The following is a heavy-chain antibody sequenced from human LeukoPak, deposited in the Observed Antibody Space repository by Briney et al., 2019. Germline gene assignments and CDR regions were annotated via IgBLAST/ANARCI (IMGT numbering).Heavy chain of an antibody. Sequence: ASVKVSCKAFGYTFTGYYMHWVRQAPGQGLEWMGWINPNSGGTNYAQKFQGRVTMTRDTSISTAYMELSRLRSDDTAVYYCARDRTYYSYAFDIWGQGTTVTVSS. J-gene: IGHJ3*02. CDR3: ARDRTYYSYAFDI. CDR1: GYTFTGYY. D-gene: IGHD3-16*01. CDR2: INPNSGGT. V-gene: IGHV1-2*02.